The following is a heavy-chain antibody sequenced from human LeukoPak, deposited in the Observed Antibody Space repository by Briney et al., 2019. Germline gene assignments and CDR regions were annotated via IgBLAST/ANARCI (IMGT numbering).Heavy chain of an antibody. CDR2: ISVYSGNT. Sequence: ASVKLSCNASGYTFTDYGISWLRQAPGQGIEWMGWISVYSGNTDYAQKLQGRLTMTIDTSTSTAYVELRSLRSDDTAVYYCTRGGIAMAGTCAFDIWGQGTMVTVSS. D-gene: IGHD6-19*01. V-gene: IGHV1-18*01. J-gene: IGHJ3*02. CDR1: GYTFTDYG. CDR3: TRGGIAMAGTCAFDI.